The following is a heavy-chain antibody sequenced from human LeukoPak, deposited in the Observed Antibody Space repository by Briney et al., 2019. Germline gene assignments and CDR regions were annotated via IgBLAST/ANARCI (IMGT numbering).Heavy chain of an antibody. Sequence: PGGSLRLSYAASGFTFSSYAMHWVRQAPGKGLEWVAVISYDGSNKYYADSVKGRFTISRDNSKNTLYLQMNSLRAEDTAVYYCARDDYDILTGYQLNYYYYYGMDVWGQGTTVTVSS. J-gene: IGHJ6*02. D-gene: IGHD3-9*01. CDR3: ARDDYDILTGYQLNYYYYYGMDV. V-gene: IGHV3-30-3*01. CDR2: ISYDGSNK. CDR1: GFTFSSYA.